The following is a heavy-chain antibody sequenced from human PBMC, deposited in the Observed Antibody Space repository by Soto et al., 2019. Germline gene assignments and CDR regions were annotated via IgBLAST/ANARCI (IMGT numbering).Heavy chain of an antibody. J-gene: IGHJ4*02. CDR1: GFTFSSYA. CDR2: ISGSGGST. V-gene: IGHV3-23*01. CDR3: AKTGYYYDRSGYYYYFDY. D-gene: IGHD3-22*01. Sequence: EVQLLESGGGLVQPGGSLRLSCAASGFTFSSYAMSWVRQAPGKGLEWVSAISGSGGSTYYADSVKGRFTISRDNSKNTLYLQMNSLRAEDTAVYYCAKTGYYYDRSGYYYYFDYWGQGTLVTVSS.